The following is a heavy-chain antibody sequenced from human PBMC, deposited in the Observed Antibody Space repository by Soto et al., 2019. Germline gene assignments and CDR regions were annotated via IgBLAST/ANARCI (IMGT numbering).Heavy chain of an antibody. CDR2: IKQDGSEK. CDR3: ARDISLLPYYDFWSGYYTGSEAFDI. J-gene: IGHJ3*02. V-gene: IGHV3-7*03. D-gene: IGHD3-3*01. Sequence: GESLKISCAASGFTFSSYWMSWVRQAPGKGLEWVANIKQDGSEKYYVDSVKGRFTISRDNAKNSMYLQVNSLRAEDTAVYYCARDISLLPYYDFWSGYYTGSEAFDIWGQGTMVTVSS. CDR1: GFTFSSYW.